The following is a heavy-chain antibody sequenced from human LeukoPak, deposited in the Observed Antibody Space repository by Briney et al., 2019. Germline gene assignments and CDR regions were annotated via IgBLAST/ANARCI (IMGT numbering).Heavy chain of an antibody. D-gene: IGHD3-10*01. Sequence: SETLSLTCTVSGGSISSYYWSWIRQPAGKGLEWIGRIYTSGSTNYNPSLKSRVTMSVDTSKNQFSPKLSSVTAADTAVYYCAGSSITMVSRDWYFDLWGRGTLVTVSS. J-gene: IGHJ2*01. CDR2: IYTSGST. CDR3: AGSSITMVSRDWYFDL. CDR1: GGSISSYY. V-gene: IGHV4-4*07.